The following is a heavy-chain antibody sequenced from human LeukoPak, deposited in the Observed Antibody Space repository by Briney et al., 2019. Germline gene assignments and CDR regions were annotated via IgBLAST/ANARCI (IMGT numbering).Heavy chain of an antibody. D-gene: IGHD2-15*01. CDR3: AKGLKGCSGSSCYYSFDF. Sequence: LPGGSLRLSCAASGFTFSNYAMNWVRQAPGKGLEWVSSITGSGGDAYYADSVKGRFTISRDNSKNTLDLQMNSLRAEDTAVYYCAKGLKGCSGSSCYYSFDFWGQGALITVSS. CDR1: GFTFSNYA. V-gene: IGHV3-23*01. CDR2: ITGSGGDA. J-gene: IGHJ4*02.